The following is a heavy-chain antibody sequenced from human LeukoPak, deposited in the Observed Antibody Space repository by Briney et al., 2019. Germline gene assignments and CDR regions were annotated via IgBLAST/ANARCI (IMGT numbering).Heavy chain of an antibody. CDR1: GFTVSSNY. D-gene: IGHD2-2*01. CDR3: ARVSKIVVVPAASPEYYYYMDV. V-gene: IGHV3-53*01. Sequence: PGGSLRLSCAASGFTVSSNYMSWVRQAPGKGLEWVSVIYSGGCTYYADSVKGRFTISRDNSKNTLYLQMNSLRAEDTAVYYCARVSKIVVVPAASPEYYYYMDVWGKGTTVTVSS. CDR2: IYSGGCT. J-gene: IGHJ6*03.